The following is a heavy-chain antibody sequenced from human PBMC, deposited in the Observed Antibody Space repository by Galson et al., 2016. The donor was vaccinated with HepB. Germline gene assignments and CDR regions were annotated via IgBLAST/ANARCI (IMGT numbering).Heavy chain of an antibody. V-gene: IGHV4-59*01. Sequence: SETLSLTCTVSGGSISGYYWSWIRQPPGKGLEWIGLIYYSGDTNYNPSLKSRVSISIDTSKSQLSLNLKSMTAADTAVYYCARDPFGLGWFDPWGQGTLVTVSS. D-gene: IGHD3-16*01. CDR3: ARDPFGLGWFDP. CDR1: GGSISGYY. CDR2: IYYSGDT. J-gene: IGHJ5*02.